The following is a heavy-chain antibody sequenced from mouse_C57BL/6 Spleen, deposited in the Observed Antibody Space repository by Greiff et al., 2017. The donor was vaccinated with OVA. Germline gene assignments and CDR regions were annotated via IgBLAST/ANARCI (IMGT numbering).Heavy chain of an antibody. CDR1: GYAFTNYL. CDR2: INPGSGGT. V-gene: IGHV1-54*01. J-gene: IGHJ2*01. Sequence: QVQLKESGAELVRPGTSVKVSCKASGYAFTNYLIEWVKQRPGQGLEWIGVINPGSGGTNYNEKFKGKATLTADKSSSTAYMQLSSLTSEDSAVYFCARRGGNYQYYFDYWGQGTTLTVSS. CDR3: ARRGGNYQYYFDY. D-gene: IGHD2-1*01.